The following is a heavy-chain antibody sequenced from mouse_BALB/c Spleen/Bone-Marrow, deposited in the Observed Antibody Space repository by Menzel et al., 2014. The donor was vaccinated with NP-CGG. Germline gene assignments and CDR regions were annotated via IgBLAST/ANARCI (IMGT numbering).Heavy chain of an antibody. D-gene: IGHD2-2*01. CDR2: ISSGSSTI. J-gene: IGHJ2*01. V-gene: IGHV5-17*02. CDR3: ARSSYGYDRQAYFFDY. CDR1: GFTFXSFG. Sequence: EVKLLESGGGLVQPGGSRKLSCAASGFTFXSFGMHWVRQAPEKGLEWVAYISSGSSTIYYADTVKGRFTISRDNPKNTLFLQMTSLRSEDTAMYYCARSSYGYDRQAYFFDYWGQGTTLTVSS.